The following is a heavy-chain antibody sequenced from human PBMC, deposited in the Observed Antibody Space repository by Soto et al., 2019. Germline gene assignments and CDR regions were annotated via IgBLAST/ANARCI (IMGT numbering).Heavy chain of an antibody. D-gene: IGHD2-2*01. CDR3: VTHAGITRYYFDD. Sequence: GESLTISCEASGYTFTSYWIAWVRQMPGKGLEWMGVIYPGDSDTRYSPSFQGQVSISADKSITTAYLQWSSLKASDTAMYYCVTHAGITRYYFDDCGQGTLVT. V-gene: IGHV5-51*01. J-gene: IGHJ4*02. CDR1: GYTFTSYW. CDR2: IYPGDSDT.